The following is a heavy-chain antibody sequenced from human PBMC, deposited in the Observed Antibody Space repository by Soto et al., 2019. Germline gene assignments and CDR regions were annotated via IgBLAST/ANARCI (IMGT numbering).Heavy chain of an antibody. CDR1: GFTFSSYS. D-gene: IGHD2-2*01. J-gene: IGHJ6*03. V-gene: IGHV3-48*01. CDR2: ISSSSSTI. Sequence: QPGGSLRLSCAASGFTFSSYSMNWVGQAPGKGLEWVSYISSSSSTIYYADSVKGRFTISRDNAKNSLYLQMNSLRAEDTAVYYCARCPLAPRFSTKKTVPASNDMDVWGKGTTVTVSS. CDR3: ARCPLAPRFSTKKTVPASNDMDV.